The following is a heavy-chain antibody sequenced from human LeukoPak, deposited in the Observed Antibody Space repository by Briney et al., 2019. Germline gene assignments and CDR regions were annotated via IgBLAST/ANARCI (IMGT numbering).Heavy chain of an antibody. Sequence: PGGSLRLSCAASGFTFSSYAMSWVRQAPGKGLEWVSAISGSGGSTHYADSVKGRFTISRDNSKNTLYLQMNSLRAEDTAVYYCAKDTDYYGSGSYSDPWGQGTLVTVSS. CDR3: AKDTDYYGSGSYSDP. V-gene: IGHV3-23*01. CDR2: ISGSGGST. D-gene: IGHD3-10*01. CDR1: GFTFSSYA. J-gene: IGHJ5*02.